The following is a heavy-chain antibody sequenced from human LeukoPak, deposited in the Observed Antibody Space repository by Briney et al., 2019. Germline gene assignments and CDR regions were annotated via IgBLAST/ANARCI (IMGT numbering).Heavy chain of an antibody. Sequence: ASVKVSCKASGYTFTSYYMHWVRQAPGQGLEWMGWINPNSGGTNYAQKFQGRVTMTRDTSISTAYMELSRLRSDDTAVYYCARRITMVRGVNADYWGQGTLVTVSS. CDR2: INPNSGGT. V-gene: IGHV1-2*02. J-gene: IGHJ4*02. CDR1: GYTFTSYY. D-gene: IGHD3-10*01. CDR3: ARRITMVRGVNADY.